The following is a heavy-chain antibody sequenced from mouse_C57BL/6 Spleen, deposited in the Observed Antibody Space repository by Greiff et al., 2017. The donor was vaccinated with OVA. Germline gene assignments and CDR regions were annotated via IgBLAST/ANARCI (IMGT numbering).Heavy chain of an antibody. V-gene: IGHV14-4*01. Sequence: EVKLMASGAELVRPGASVKLSCTASGFNITDDYMHWVKQRPEQGLEWIGWIDPENGDTESASKFQGKATITADTSSTTAYLQLSSLSSEDTAVYCCTTGQLRLEAMDYWGQGTSVTVSS. J-gene: IGHJ4*01. CDR2: IDPENGDT. CDR1: GFNITDDY. D-gene: IGHD3-2*02. CDR3: TTGQLRLEAMDY.